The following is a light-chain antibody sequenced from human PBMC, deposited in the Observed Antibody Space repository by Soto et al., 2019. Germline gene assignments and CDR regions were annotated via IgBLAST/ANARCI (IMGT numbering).Light chain of an antibody. CDR2: AAS. CDR1: QSISSY. Sequence: DIQMTHSPSSLSASLGDRVTITCRASQSISSYLNWYQQKPGKAPKLLIYAASSLQSGVPSRFSGSGSGTDFTLTISSLQPEDFATYYCQQSYSTPRTFGQGTKVDIK. V-gene: IGKV1-39*01. J-gene: IGKJ1*01. CDR3: QQSYSTPRT.